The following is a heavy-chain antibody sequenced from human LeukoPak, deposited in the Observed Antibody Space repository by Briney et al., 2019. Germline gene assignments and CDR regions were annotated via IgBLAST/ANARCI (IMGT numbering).Heavy chain of an antibody. V-gene: IGHV3-73*01. J-gene: IGHJ4*02. D-gene: IGHD6-19*01. Sequence: PGGSLKLSCAASGFTVSGSAMHWVRRASGKGLEWLGRVRSKGYNYATAYGASVKDRFIISRDDSKSTAYLQMSSLKSEDTAVYYCATLGETSGWYPDHWGQGTLVTVSS. CDR3: ATLGETSGWYPDH. CDR2: VRSKGYNYAT. CDR1: GFTVSGSA.